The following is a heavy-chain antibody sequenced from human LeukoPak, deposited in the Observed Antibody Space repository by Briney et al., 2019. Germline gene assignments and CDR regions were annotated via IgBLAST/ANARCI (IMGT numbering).Heavy chain of an antibody. J-gene: IGHJ3*02. CDR3: ASYVDIVATTVQPNHAFDI. CDR2: IYYSGST. CDR1: GGSISSSSYY. D-gene: IGHD5-12*01. Sequence: SETLSLTCTVSGGSISSSSYYWGWIRQPPGKGLEWIGSIYYSGSTYYNPSLKSRVTISVDTSKNQFSLKLSSVTAADTAVYYCASYVDIVATTVQPNHAFDIWGQGTMVTVSS. V-gene: IGHV4-39*07.